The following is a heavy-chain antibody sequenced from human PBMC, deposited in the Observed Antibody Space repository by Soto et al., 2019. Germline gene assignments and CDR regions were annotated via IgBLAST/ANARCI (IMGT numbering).Heavy chain of an antibody. Sequence: QVQLVQSGAEVKKPGASVKVSCKAFGYTFRSYGISWVRQAPGQGLEWMGWISADNGITNYAQKFQGRVTMATDTSTSTAFMELRSLRSDDVAVYYCARDPWQHVSYYCCGMDVWGQGTTGTVSS. CDR3: ARDPWQHVSYYCCGMDV. J-gene: IGHJ6*02. V-gene: IGHV1-18*03. CDR2: ISADNGIT. D-gene: IGHD6-6*01. CDR1: GYTFRSYG.